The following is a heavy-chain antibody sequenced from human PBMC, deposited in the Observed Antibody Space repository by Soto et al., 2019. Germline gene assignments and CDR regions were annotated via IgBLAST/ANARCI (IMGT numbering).Heavy chain of an antibody. V-gene: IGHV1-18*01. Sequence: QVQLVQSGAEVKKPGASVKVSCKASGYPFTGYSVGWVRQAPGQGLEWMGWISAYSGDTYYAQRFQDRLSMTTDASTSTAYMELRSLRSDDTALYYCALPSGSYGDYAWSLKYWGQGTLVTVSS. J-gene: IGHJ4*02. D-gene: IGHD4-17*01. CDR3: ALPSGSYGDYAWSLKY. CDR1: GYPFTGYS. CDR2: ISAYSGDT.